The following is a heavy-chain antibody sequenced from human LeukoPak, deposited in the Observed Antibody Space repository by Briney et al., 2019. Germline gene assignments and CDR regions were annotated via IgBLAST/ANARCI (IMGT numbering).Heavy chain of an antibody. V-gene: IGHV4-59*01. J-gene: IGHJ4*02. CDR1: GGCISSFA. CDR3: ASGGYSGYAFDY. Sequence: SETLSLTCTASGGCISSFAMSGSRQPPGKGLQWIGYIYYSGITRYNPSLKSRVTISVDTSKNQFTLKLSSVTAADTAVYYCASGGYSGYAFDYWGQGILVTVSS. D-gene: IGHD5-12*01. CDR2: IYYSGIT.